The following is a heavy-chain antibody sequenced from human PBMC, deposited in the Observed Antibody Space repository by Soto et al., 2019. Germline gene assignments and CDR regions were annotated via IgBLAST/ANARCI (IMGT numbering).Heavy chain of an antibody. CDR2: IYYSGST. J-gene: IGHJ4*02. Sequence: SETLSLTCTVSGGSISSGGYYWSWIRQHPGKGLEWIGYIYYSGSTYYNPSLKSRVTISVDTSKNQFSLKLSSVTAADTAVYYCARLPYNWNDVAHYFDYWGQGTLVTVSS. V-gene: IGHV4-31*03. CDR3: ARLPYNWNDVAHYFDY. CDR1: GGSISSGGYY. D-gene: IGHD1-20*01.